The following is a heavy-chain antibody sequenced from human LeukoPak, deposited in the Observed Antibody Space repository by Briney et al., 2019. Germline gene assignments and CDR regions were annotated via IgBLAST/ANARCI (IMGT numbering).Heavy chain of an antibody. D-gene: IGHD5-18*01. CDR2: ISSSSSYI. Sequence: GGSLRLSCAASGFTFSSYSMNWVRQAPGKGLEWVSSISSSSSYIYYADSVKGRFTISRDNAKNSLYLQMNSLRAEDTAVYYCARDENSYGPQGAFDIWGQGTMVTVSS. CDR3: ARDENSYGPQGAFDI. J-gene: IGHJ3*02. CDR1: GFTFSSYS. V-gene: IGHV3-21*01.